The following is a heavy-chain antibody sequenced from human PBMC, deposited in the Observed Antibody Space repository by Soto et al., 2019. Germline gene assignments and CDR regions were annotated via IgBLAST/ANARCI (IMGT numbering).Heavy chain of an antibody. V-gene: IGHV3-30-3*01. Sequence: PGGSLRLSCAASGFTFSSYAMHWVRQAPGKGLEWVAVISYDGSNKYYADPVKGRFTISRDNSKNTLYLQMNSLRAEDTAVYYCARDPGNYDFWSGYYSHYYYGMDVWGQGTTVTVSS. CDR3: ARDPGNYDFWSGYYSHYYYGMDV. CDR2: ISYDGSNK. J-gene: IGHJ6*02. D-gene: IGHD3-3*01. CDR1: GFTFSSYA.